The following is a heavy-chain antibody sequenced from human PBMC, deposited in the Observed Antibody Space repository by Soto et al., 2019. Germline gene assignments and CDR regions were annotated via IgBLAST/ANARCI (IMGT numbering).Heavy chain of an antibody. V-gene: IGHV3-49*03. CDR3: TRDPVRGVIIPNSYFDY. CDR1: GFTFGEHA. CDR2: IRSKAYGGTT. Sequence: GGSLRLSCTGSGFTFGEHAMSWFRQAPGKGLEWVGFIRSKAYGGTTEYGASVKGRFVISRDDSRSIAYLQMDSLKTEDTAVYYCTRDPVRGVIIPNSYFDYWGQGALVTVSS. J-gene: IGHJ4*02. D-gene: IGHD3-10*01.